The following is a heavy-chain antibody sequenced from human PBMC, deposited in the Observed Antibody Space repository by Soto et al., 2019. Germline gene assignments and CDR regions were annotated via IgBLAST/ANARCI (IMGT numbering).Heavy chain of an antibody. CDR3: ARDFGILTGYYYYYYGMDV. CDR1: GFTFDDYG. Sequence: EVQLVESGGGVVRPGGSLRLSCAASGFTFDDYGMSWVRQAPGKGLESVSGINWNGGSTGYADSVKGRFTISRDNAKNSMYLQINSLRAEDTALYYCARDFGILTGYYYYYYGMDVWGQGTTVTVSS. J-gene: IGHJ6*02. CDR2: INWNGGST. V-gene: IGHV3-20*04. D-gene: IGHD3-9*01.